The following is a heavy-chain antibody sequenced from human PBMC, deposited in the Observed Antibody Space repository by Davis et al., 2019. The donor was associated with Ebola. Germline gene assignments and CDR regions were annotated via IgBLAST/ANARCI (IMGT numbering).Heavy chain of an antibody. CDR1: GFTFSNYG. D-gene: IGHD3-16*01. CDR2: ISGSGGRT. Sequence: PGGSLRLSCAVSGFTFSNYGMNWVRQAPGKGLEWVSAISGSGGRTYYADPVKGRFTIPRDNSNNELYLQMDSLRVEDTAIYWCERDLATGRYALFYFDVWGQGTLVNVSS. V-gene: IGHV3-23*01. J-gene: IGHJ4*02. CDR3: ERDLATGRYALFYFDV.